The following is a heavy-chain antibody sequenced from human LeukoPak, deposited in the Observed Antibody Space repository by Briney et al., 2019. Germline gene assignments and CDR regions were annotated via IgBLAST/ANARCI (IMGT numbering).Heavy chain of an antibody. CDR3: TRPIEYSSSSGAYYYYYMDV. J-gene: IGHJ6*03. CDR1: GLTFSGSA. Sequence: GGSLRLSCAASGLTFSGSAMHWVRQASGKGLEWVGRIRSKANSYATAYAASVKGRFTISRDDSKNTAYLQMNSLKTEDTAVYYCTRPIEYSSSSGAYYYYYMDVWGKGTTVTVSS. V-gene: IGHV3-73*01. D-gene: IGHD6-6*01. CDR2: IRSKANSYAT.